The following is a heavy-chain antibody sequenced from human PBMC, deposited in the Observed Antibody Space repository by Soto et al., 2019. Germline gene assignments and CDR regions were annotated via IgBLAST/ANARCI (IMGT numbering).Heavy chain of an antibody. J-gene: IGHJ4*02. D-gene: IGHD3-22*01. Sequence: SQTLSLTCAVSGRSISSGGYSWSWIRQPPGKGLEWIGYIYHSGSTYYNPSLKSRVTISVDRSKNQFSLKLSSVTAADTAVYYCARGGVDYYDSSGYYFSPYYFDYWGLGTLVTVS. V-gene: IGHV4-30-2*01. CDR1: GRSISSGGYS. CDR3: ARGGVDYYDSSGYYFSPYYFDY. CDR2: IYHSGST.